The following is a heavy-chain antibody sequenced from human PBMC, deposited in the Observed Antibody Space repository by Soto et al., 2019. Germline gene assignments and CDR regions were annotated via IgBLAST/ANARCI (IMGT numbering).Heavy chain of an antibody. V-gene: IGHV3-30*18. J-gene: IGHJ6*02. CDR2: ISYDGSNK. Sequence: GGSLRLSCAASGFTFSSYGMHWVRQAPGKGLEWVAVISYDGSNKYYADSVKGRFTISRDNSKNTLYLQMNSLRAEDTAVYYCAKDAKNSRDTAMVTGYYYYGMDVWGQGTTVTVSS. D-gene: IGHD5-18*01. CDR3: AKDAKNSRDTAMVTGYYYYGMDV. CDR1: GFTFSSYG.